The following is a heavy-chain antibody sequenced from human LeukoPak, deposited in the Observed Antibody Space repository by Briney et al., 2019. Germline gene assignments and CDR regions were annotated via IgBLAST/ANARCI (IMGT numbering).Heavy chain of an antibody. J-gene: IGHJ4*02. CDR2: ISGGGTRT. CDR3: AKGHTDYGTGFDL. D-gene: IGHD4-17*01. CDR1: GFTFTNYA. Sequence: AGGSLRLSCAASGFTFTNYAMTWVRQAPGRGLEWVSIISGGGTRTYHIDSVKGRFTISRDNSRNTLYLHMNSLRDEDTAIYFCAKGHTDYGTGFDLWGQGTLVTVSS. V-gene: IGHV3-23*01.